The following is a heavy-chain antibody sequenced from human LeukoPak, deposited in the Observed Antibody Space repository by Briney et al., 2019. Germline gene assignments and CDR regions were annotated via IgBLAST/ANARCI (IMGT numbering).Heavy chain of an antibody. D-gene: IGHD6-13*01. CDR3: ANGPGSWYFQH. V-gene: IGHV3-66*01. CDR2: IYSGGGT. CDR1: GFTVSSNY. J-gene: IGHJ1*01. Sequence: PGGSLRLSCAASGFTVSSNYMTWVRQAPGKGLEWVSVIYSGGGTYYTDSVKGRFTISRDNSKNTLYLQMNSLRAEDTAVYYCANGPGSWYFQHWGQGTLVTVSS.